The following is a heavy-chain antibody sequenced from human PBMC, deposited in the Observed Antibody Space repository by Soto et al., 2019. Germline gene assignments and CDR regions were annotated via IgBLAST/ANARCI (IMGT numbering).Heavy chain of an antibody. CDR2: ISGSGGST. V-gene: IGHV3-23*01. D-gene: IGHD6-13*01. J-gene: IGHJ6*02. CDR1: GFTFSSYA. Sequence: PGGSLRLSCAASGFTFSSYAMSWVRQAPGKGLEWVSAISGSGGSTYYADSVKGRFTISRDNSKNTLYLQMNSLRAEDTAVYYCAKAAGSSSSWYGIDYYYGMDVWGQGTTVTVSS. CDR3: AKAAGSSSSWYGIDYYYGMDV.